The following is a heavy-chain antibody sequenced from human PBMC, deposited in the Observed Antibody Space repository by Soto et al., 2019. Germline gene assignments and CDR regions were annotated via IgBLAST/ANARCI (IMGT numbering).Heavy chain of an antibody. CDR1: GGSFSGYY. CDR2: INHSGST. CDR3: ARGWSLYYYYYGMGV. Sequence: PSETLSLTCAVYGGSFSGYYWSWIRQPPGKGLEWIGEINHSGSTNYNPSLKSRVTISVDTSKNQFSLKLSSVTAADTAVYYCARGWSLYYYYYGMGVWGQGTTVTVSS. V-gene: IGHV4-34*01. J-gene: IGHJ6*02.